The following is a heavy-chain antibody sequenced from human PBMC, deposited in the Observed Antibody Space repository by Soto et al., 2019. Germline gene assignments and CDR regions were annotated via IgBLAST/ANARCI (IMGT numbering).Heavy chain of an antibody. CDR1: GGSISYCY. V-gene: IGHV4-59*08. CDR3: AGHRSSSTYYYFDY. Sequence: SETLSLTCTVSGGSISYCYWSWIRQPPGKGLEWIGYIYYSGSTNYNPSLKSRVTISVDTSKNQFSLKLSSVTAADTAVYYCAGHRSSSTYYYFDYWGQGTLVTVSS. D-gene: IGHD2-2*01. CDR2: IYYSGST. J-gene: IGHJ4*02.